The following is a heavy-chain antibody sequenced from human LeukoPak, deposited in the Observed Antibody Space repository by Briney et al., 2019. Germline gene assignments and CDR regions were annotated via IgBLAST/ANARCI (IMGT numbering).Heavy chain of an antibody. CDR3: ARDGSGYDYSSY. D-gene: IGHD5-12*01. V-gene: IGHV1-69*04. J-gene: IGHJ4*02. CDR1: GGTFSSYA. Sequence: SVKVSCKASGGTFSSYAISWVRQAPGQGLEWMGRIIPILGIANYAQKFQGRVTITADKSTSTAYMELSSLRSEDTAVYYCARDGSGYDYSSYWGQGTLATVSS. CDR2: IIPILGIA.